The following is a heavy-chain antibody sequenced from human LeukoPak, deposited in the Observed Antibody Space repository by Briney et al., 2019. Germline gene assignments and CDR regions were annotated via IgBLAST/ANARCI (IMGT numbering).Heavy chain of an antibody. CDR1: GLTFSNYD. J-gene: IGHJ5*02. CDR3: AKDLSRAVAADWFDP. D-gene: IGHD6-19*01. V-gene: IGHV3-23*01. Sequence: GGSLRLSCAASGLTFSNYDMSWVRQAPGKGLEWVSSISDSGGSTYYADSVKGRFTISRDNSKDTLYLQMTNLRAADTAVYYCAKDLSRAVAADWFDPWDQGSLVTVSS. CDR2: ISDSGGST.